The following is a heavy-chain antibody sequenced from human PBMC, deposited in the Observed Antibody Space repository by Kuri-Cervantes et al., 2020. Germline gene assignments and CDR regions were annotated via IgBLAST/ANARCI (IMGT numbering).Heavy chain of an antibody. CDR1: GFTFSSYS. CDR2: ISSSSSYI. Sequence: GGSLRLSCAASGFTFSSYSMNWVRQAPGKGLEWVSSISSSSSYIYYADSVKGRFTISRDNAKNSLYLQMNSLRAEDTAVYYCARVVAGLYYYYGMDVWGQGTTVTVSS. J-gene: IGHJ6*02. V-gene: IGHV3-21*01. D-gene: IGHD6-19*01. CDR3: ARVVAGLYYYYGMDV.